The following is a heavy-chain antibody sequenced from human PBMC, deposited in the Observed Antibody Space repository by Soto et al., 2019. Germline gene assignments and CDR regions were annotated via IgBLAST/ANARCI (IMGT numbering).Heavy chain of an antibody. CDR2: ISYDGGNK. CDR3: AKAVGYCSSSSCRDYYYYYGLDV. J-gene: IGHJ6*02. Sequence: GGSLRLSCAASGFTFSNYGMHWVRQAPGKGLEWVSIISYDGGNKYYADSVKGRFTISRDNSKNTLSLQMNSLRAEDTAVYYCAKAVGYCSSSSCRDYYYYYGLDVWGQGTTVTVSS. V-gene: IGHV3-30*18. CDR1: GFTFSNYG. D-gene: IGHD2-2*01.